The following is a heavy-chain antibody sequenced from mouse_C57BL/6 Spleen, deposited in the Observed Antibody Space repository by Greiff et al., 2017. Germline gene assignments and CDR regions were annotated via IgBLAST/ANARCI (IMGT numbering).Heavy chain of an antibody. CDR2: ISSGSSTI. D-gene: IGHD1-1*01. Sequence: VQLKESGGGLVKPGGSLKLSCAASGFTFSDYGMHWVRQAPEQGLEWVSYISSGSSTIYYADTVKGRFTISRDNAKNTLFLQMTSLRSEDTAMYYCARERDYYYGSRYYFDYWGQGTTLTVSS. CDR3: ARERDYYYGSRYYFDY. J-gene: IGHJ2*01. V-gene: IGHV5-17*01. CDR1: GFTFSDYG.